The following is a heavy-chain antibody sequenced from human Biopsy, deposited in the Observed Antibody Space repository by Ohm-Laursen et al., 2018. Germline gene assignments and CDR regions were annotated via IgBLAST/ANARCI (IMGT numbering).Heavy chain of an antibody. CDR3: ARGRRTSGWPYFDN. CDR1: GDSLTSGPEN. J-gene: IGHJ4*02. V-gene: IGHV4-61*01. Sequence: GTLSLTCTVSGDSLTSGPENWSWIRQSPGQGLEYIGFIYSGGNTNYNPSLKNRVTMSVDTSKNQFYLKLYSVTAADTAVYYCARGRRTSGWPYFDNWGQGALVIISP. D-gene: IGHD6-19*01. CDR2: IYSGGNT.